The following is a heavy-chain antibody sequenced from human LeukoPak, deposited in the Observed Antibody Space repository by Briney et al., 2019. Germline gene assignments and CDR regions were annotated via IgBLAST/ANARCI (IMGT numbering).Heavy chain of an antibody. CDR1: GFTFSNYN. J-gene: IGHJ6*03. CDR3: ARDVAAREDYYYYYMDV. Sequence: PGGSLRLSCADSGFTFSNYNMNWVRQAPGKAMEWVSSITSSGTYTFYADSVKGRFTISRDNAKNSLYLQMNSLRAEDTAVYYCARDVAAREDYYYYYMDVWGKGTTVTVSS. D-gene: IGHD6-6*01. CDR2: ITSSGTYT. V-gene: IGHV3-21*01.